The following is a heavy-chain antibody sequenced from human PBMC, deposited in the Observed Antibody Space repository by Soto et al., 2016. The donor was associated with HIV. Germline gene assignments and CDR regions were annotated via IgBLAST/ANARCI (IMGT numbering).Heavy chain of an antibody. V-gene: IGHV1-18*01. D-gene: IGHD6-19*01. CDR2: ISAYNGNT. CDR3: ARAQGLAVTVTDAFDI. CDR1: GYTFTGYG. J-gene: IGHJ3*02. Sequence: QVQLVQSGAEVKKPGASVKVSCKASGYTFTGYGISWVRQAPGQGLEWMGWISAYNGNTNYAQNLQGRVTMTTDTSTSTAYMELRSLRSDDTAVYYCARAQGLAVTVTDAFDIWGQGTIVTVSS.